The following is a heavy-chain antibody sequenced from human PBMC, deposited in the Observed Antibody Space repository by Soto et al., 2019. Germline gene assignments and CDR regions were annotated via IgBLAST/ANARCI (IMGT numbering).Heavy chain of an antibody. V-gene: IGHV4-30-4*01. Sequence: SETLSLTCTVSGGSINSGDYYWSWIRQPPGKGLEWIGYIYYSGSTYYHPPLRSRVTISIDTSKNHFFLNLSSVTAADTAVYYCARIGLTTALLWGQGTLVT. CDR2: IYYSGST. J-gene: IGHJ4*02. CDR3: ARIGLTTALL. D-gene: IGHD4-17*01. CDR1: GGSINSGDYY.